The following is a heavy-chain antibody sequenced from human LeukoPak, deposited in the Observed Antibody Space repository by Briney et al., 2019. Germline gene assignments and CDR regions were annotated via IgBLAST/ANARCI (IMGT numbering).Heavy chain of an antibody. CDR1: GYTFNSYG. CDR3: ARDAREVLLWFGEFSP. D-gene: IGHD3-10*01. V-gene: IGHV1-18*01. J-gene: IGHJ5*02. Sequence: ASVKVSCKASGYTFNSYGISWVRQAPGQGLEWMGWVSGYNGNTKYAQKLQGRVTMTTDTSTSTAYMELRSLRPDDTAVYYCARDAREVLLWFGEFSPWGQGTLVTVSS. CDR2: VSGYNGNT.